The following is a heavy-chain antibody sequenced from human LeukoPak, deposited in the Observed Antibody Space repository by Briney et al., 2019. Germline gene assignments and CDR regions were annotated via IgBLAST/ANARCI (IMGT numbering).Heavy chain of an antibody. J-gene: IGHJ6*02. D-gene: IGHD6-6*01. V-gene: IGHV3-64*01. CDR3: ARVTRVFESRYYYYGLDV. CDR2: ISNNGGST. CDR1: GFTFSTYG. Sequence: GGSLRLSCAASGFTFSTYGMHWVRQAPGKGLEYVSDISNNGGSTYYANSVKGRFTISRDNSKNTLYLQMGSLRPDDTAVYYCARVTRVFESRYYYYGLDVWGQGTTVTVSS.